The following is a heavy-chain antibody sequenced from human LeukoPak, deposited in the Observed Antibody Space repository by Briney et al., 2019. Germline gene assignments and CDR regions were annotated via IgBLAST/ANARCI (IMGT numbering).Heavy chain of an antibody. CDR3: ARVVVPAAHPPAFDI. V-gene: IGHV1-18*01. D-gene: IGHD2-2*01. Sequence: ASVKVSCKASGYTFTSYGISWVRQAPGQGLEWMGWISAYNGNTNYAQKLQGRVTMTTDTSTSTAYTELRSLRSDDTAVYYCARVVVPAAHPPAFDIWGQGTMVTVSS. CDR2: ISAYNGNT. CDR1: GYTFTSYG. J-gene: IGHJ3*02.